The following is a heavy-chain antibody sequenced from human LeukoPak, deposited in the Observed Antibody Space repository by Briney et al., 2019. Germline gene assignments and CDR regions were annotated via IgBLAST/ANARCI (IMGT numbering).Heavy chain of an antibody. D-gene: IGHD4-17*01. Sequence: SETLSLTCTVSGGPISSSSYYWSWIRQHPGKGLEWIGYIYYSGSTYYHPSLRSRVTISVATSKSQFSLKLSSVTAADTAVYYCARVRDYGHKFDPWGQGTLVTVSS. CDR3: ARVRDYGHKFDP. J-gene: IGHJ5*02. CDR2: IYYSGST. CDR1: GGPISSSSYY. V-gene: IGHV4-31*03.